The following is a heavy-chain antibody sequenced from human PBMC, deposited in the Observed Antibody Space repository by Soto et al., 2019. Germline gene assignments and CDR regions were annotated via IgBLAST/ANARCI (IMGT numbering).Heavy chain of an antibody. CDR3: ARHTVTIRAGFDY. CDR2: THYSGNT. J-gene: IGHJ4*02. D-gene: IGHD4-17*01. Sequence: QVQLQESGPGLVKPSETLSLTCTVSSGSISTYYWDWIRQPPGKELEWIGYTHYSGNTNYHPSLKSRVTISLDTSRNQFSLKLSSVTAADTAIYYCARHTVTIRAGFDYWCQGALVTVSS. CDR1: SGSISTYY. V-gene: IGHV4-59*01.